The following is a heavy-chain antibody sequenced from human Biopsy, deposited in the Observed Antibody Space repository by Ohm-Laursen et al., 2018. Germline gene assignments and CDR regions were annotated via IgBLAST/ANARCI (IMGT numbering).Heavy chain of an antibody. J-gene: IGHJ6*02. CDR2: IYNTERT. V-gene: IGHV4-61*01. CDR3: AIDRVPRRGVMPVYYYGMDV. Sequence: SETLSLTCSVSGGSVSSSNYYWNWIRQTPGKGLEWIGFIYNTERTNYNPSLKSRVTISLDTSKNQFSLELSSVIPSDTAVYYCAIDRVPRRGVMPVYYYGMDVWGQGFTVTVSS. CDR1: GGSVSSSNYY. D-gene: IGHD2-21*01.